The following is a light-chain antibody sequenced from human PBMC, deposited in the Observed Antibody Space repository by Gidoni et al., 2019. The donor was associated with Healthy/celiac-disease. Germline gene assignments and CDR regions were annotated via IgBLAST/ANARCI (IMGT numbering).Light chain of an antibody. CDR3: VLYMGSGIWV. J-gene: IGLJ3*02. CDR2: STN. V-gene: IGLV8-61*01. Sequence: QTLVTHEPSFSVSPVGTVTLTCGLSSGSVSTSYYPSWYQQTPGQAPRTLIYSTNTRSSGVPDRFSGSILGNKAALTITGAQADDESDYYCVLYMGSGIWVFGGGTKLTVL. CDR1: SGSVSTSYY.